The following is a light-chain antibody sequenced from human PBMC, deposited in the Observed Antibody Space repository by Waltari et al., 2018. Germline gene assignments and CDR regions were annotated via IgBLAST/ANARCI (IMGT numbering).Light chain of an antibody. V-gene: IGLV1-47*01. CDR2: RNN. CDR1: NSNLENNY. Sequence: QSVLTQAPSASGTPGQRVPIPCSGSNSNLENNYVYWYHPPPGTAPKLLIYRNNQRPSGVPDRFSGSKSGTSASLAISGLRSEDEADYYCAAWDDSVNGRVVFGGGTKLTVL. J-gene: IGLJ3*02. CDR3: AAWDDSVNGRVV.